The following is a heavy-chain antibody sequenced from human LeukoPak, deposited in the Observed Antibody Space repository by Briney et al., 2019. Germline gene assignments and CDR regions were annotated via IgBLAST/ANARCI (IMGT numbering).Heavy chain of an antibody. CDR1: GFTFSSYS. J-gene: IGHJ4*02. CDR2: ISSSSSYI. V-gene: IGHV3-21*01. CDR3: ARDRGTVTNMYPYYFDY. D-gene: IGHD4-11*01. Sequence: GGSLRLSCAASGFTFSSYSMNWVRQAPGKGLEWVSSISSSSSYIYYADSVKGRFTISRDNAKNSLYLQMNSLRAEDTAVYYCARDRGTVTNMYPYYFDYWGQGTLVTVSS.